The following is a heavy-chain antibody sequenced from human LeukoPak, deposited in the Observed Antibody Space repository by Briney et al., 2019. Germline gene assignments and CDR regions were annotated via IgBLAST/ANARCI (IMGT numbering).Heavy chain of an antibody. V-gene: IGHV4-59*11. D-gene: IGHD4-17*01. J-gene: IGHJ4*02. CDR2: IFYTGST. Sequence: SETLSLTCTVSGGSISSHYWSWIRQPPGKGLEWIGYIFYTGSTDYNPSLKSRVTISVDTSKNRFSLKLSSVTAADTAIFYCARGGLRHFDFWGQGTLVTVSS. CDR3: ARGGLRHFDF. CDR1: GGSISSHY.